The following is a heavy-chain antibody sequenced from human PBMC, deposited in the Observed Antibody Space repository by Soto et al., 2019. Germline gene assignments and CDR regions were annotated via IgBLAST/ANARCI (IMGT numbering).Heavy chain of an antibody. V-gene: IGHV3-48*03. CDR3: ARVSQSFIEYFQY. D-gene: IGHD3-16*02. CDR2: ISSSGSTI. CDR1: GFTFIRYE. Sequence: GGSLRLSCAASGFTFIRYEMIWVRQAPGKGLEWVSYISSSGSTIYYADSVKGRFTISRDNAKNSLYLQMNSLRAEDTAVYNCARVSQSFIEYFQYWGKGTLVTVSS. J-gene: IGHJ1*01.